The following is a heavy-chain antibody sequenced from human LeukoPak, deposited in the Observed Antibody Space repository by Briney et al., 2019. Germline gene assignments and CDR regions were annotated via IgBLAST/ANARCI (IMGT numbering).Heavy chain of an antibody. CDR3: ARLSWIQLWSKTFDY. D-gene: IGHD5-18*01. V-gene: IGHV4-39*01. CDR2: IYYSGST. J-gene: IGHJ4*02. CDR1: GGSISSSSYY. Sequence: PSETLSLTCTVSGGSISSSSYYWGWIRQPPGKGREWIGSIYYSGSTYYNPSLKSRVTISVDTSKNQFSLKLSSVTAADTAVYYCARLSWIQLWSKTFDYWGQGTLVTVSS.